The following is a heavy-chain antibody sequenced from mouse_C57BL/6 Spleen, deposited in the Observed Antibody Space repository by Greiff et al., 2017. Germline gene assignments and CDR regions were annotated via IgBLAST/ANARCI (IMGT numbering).Heavy chain of an antibody. CDR1: GYTFTSYW. Sequence: QVQLQQPGAELVKPGASVKLSCKASGYTFTSYWMHWVKQRPGQGLEWIGMIHPSNGDTNYNEKFKGKATLTVDKSSSTAYMQLSSLTSEDSAVYDCARELAIWDFDYWGQGTTLTVSS. CDR3: ARELAIWDFDY. CDR2: IHPSNGDT. V-gene: IGHV1-64*01. J-gene: IGHJ2*01. D-gene: IGHD4-1*01.